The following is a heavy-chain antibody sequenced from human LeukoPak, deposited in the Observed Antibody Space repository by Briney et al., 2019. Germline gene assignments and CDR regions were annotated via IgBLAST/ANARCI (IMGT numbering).Heavy chain of an antibody. J-gene: IGHJ4*02. CDR1: GFTFSSYA. D-gene: IGHD6-13*01. V-gene: IGHV3-64*01. CDR3: ARVGAAAGTYDY. Sequence: GGSLRLSCAASGFTFSSYAMHWVRQAPGKVLEYVSAISSNGGSTYYANSVKGRFTISRDNSKNTLYLQMGSLRAEDMAVYYCARVGAAAGTYDYWGQGTLVTVSS. CDR2: ISSNGGST.